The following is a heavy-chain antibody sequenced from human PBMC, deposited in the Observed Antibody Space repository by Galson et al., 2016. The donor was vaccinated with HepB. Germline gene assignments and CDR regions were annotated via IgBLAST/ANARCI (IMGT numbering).Heavy chain of an antibody. V-gene: IGHV3-74*01. CDR3: AAWAVNYYAMDV. J-gene: IGHJ6*02. D-gene: IGHD1-26*01. CDR2: INGDGSTA. CDR1: GFSPANHW. Sequence: SLRLSCAASGFSPANHWMYWVRQAPGKGLVWVSRINGDGSTANYAASVKGRFTISRDNAKNTLYLQMNSLRADDTAVYHCAAWAVNYYAMDVWGQGTTVTVSS.